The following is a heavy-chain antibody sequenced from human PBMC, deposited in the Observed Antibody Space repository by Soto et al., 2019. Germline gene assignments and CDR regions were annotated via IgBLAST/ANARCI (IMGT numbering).Heavy chain of an antibody. Sequence: ASVKVSCKASGYTFTSYYMHWVRQAPGQGLEWMGIINPSGGSTYYNPSLRSRITISVDTSKNQFSLKVSSVAATDTAVYYCARKDYGDYIGFDYWGQGTLVTVSS. CDR2: INPSGGST. J-gene: IGHJ4*02. V-gene: IGHV1-46*01. CDR3: ARKDYGDYIGFDY. CDR1: GYTFTSYY. D-gene: IGHD4-17*01.